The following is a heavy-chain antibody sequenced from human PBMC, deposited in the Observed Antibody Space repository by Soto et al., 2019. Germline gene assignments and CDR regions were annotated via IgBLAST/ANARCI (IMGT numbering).Heavy chain of an antibody. J-gene: IGHJ4*01. D-gene: IGHD1-26*01. CDR1: GFTFSSYG. Sequence: EVQLLESGGGSVQPGGSLRLSCAASGFTFSSYGMSWVRQAPGKGLEWVSAISGSGGSTYYADSVKGRFTISRDNSKNPLYLQMNSLRAEDTAVYYCAKSLSVGATTPFDYWGHGTLVTVSS. CDR3: AKSLSVGATTPFDY. CDR2: ISGSGGST. V-gene: IGHV3-23*01.